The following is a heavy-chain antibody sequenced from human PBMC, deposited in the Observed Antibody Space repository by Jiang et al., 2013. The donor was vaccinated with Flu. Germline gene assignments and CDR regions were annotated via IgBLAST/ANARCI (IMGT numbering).Heavy chain of an antibody. V-gene: IGHV1-58*01. CDR2: IVVGNGYT. CDR3: AASGTGYDSYFDP. J-gene: IGHJ5*02. D-gene: IGHD3/OR15-3a*01. CDR1: GFTSSKFA. Sequence: QLVESGPEVKKPGTSVKISCKASGFTSSKFAVQWVRQAGGRRLEWIGWIVVGNGYTNSAQNFQERVTVSRDMSTTTAYMELSSLRSDDTAVYFCAASGTGYDSYFDPWGQGTLVTVS.